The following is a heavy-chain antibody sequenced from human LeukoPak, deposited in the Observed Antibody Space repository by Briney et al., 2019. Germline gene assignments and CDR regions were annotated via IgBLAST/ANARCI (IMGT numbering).Heavy chain of an antibody. CDR2: ISYDGISE. J-gene: IGHJ6*02. CDR3: ARDSYGMDV. Sequence: QSGGSLRLSCAASGFIFSNFDMHWVRQAPGKGLEWVAFISYDGISEHYADSVKGRFGISRDNSKNTLSLQMNSLGTEDSALYYCARDSYGMDVWGLGTTVTVSS. V-gene: IGHV3-30*09. CDR1: GFIFSNFD.